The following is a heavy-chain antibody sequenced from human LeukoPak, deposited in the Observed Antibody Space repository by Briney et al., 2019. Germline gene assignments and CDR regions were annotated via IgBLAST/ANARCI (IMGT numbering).Heavy chain of an antibody. J-gene: IGHJ4*02. CDR2: IGTAGDT. Sequence: GGSLRLSCAASGFTFSSYDMPWVRQATGKGLEWVSAIGTAGDTYYPGSVKGRFTISRENAKNSLYLQMNSLRAGDTAVYYCARDSGQLGSFDYWGQGTLVTVSS. CDR3: ARDSGQLGSFDY. V-gene: IGHV3-13*01. D-gene: IGHD6-6*01. CDR1: GFTFSSYD.